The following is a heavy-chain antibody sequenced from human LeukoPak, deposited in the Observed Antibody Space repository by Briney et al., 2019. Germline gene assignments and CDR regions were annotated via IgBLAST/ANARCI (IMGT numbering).Heavy chain of an antibody. CDR3: ARSLAKIFHWDY. CDR1: GDTFTGYY. D-gene: IGHD3-9*01. J-gene: IGHJ4*02. Sequence: ASVKVSCKASGDTFTGYYMHWVRQAPGQGLEWMGWINPNSGGTNYAQKLQGRVTMTRDTSISTAYMELSRLRSDDTAVYYCARSLAKIFHWDYWGQGTLVTVSS. V-gene: IGHV1-2*02. CDR2: INPNSGGT.